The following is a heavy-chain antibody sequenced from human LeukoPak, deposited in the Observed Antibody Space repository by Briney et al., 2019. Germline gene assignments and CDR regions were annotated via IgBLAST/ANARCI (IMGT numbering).Heavy chain of an antibody. CDR2: INAGNGNT. Sequence: ASVKVSCKASGYTFTSYAMHWVRQAPGQRLEWMGWINAGNGNTKYSQKFQGRVTITRDTSASTAYMELSSLRSEDTAVYYCARYSSGWYGFDYWGQGTLVTVSS. CDR3: ARYSSGWYGFDY. D-gene: IGHD6-19*01. V-gene: IGHV1-3*01. CDR1: GYTFTSYA. J-gene: IGHJ4*02.